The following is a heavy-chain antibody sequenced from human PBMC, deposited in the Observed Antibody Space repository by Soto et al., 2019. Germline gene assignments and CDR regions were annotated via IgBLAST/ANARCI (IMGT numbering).Heavy chain of an antibody. D-gene: IGHD4-17*01. J-gene: IGHJ6*02. V-gene: IGHV3-30-3*01. CDR1: GFTFNIYA. CDR3: AREDDYGYRYINYGLDV. Sequence: GGSLRLSCAASGFTFNIYALHWVRQAPGKGLEWVAVISFDGTKKYYSDSVKGRFTISRDNLKNTLYLQMNNLRVEDAALYFCAREDDYGYRYINYGLDVWGQGTTVTVSS. CDR2: ISFDGTKK.